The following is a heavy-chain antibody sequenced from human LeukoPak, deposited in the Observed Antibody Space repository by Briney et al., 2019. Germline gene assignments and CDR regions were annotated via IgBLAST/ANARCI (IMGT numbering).Heavy chain of an antibody. V-gene: IGHV3-7*01. CDR2: IKQDGSEE. D-gene: IGHD2/OR15-2a*01. CDR1: GFTFNSYW. J-gene: IGHJ4*02. CDR3: ARLYDDCTRSTCLWYFDY. Sequence: GGALXLSCAASGFTFNSYWMSWGRQPPGKGXEXXANIKQDGSEEYYVDSVKGRFTISRDNAKNSLILQMNSLRAEDTAVYYCARLYDDCTRSTCLWYFDYWGQGTLVTVSS.